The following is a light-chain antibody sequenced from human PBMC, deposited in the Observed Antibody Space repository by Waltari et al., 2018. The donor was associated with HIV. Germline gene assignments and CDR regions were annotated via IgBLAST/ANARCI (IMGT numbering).Light chain of an antibody. Sequence: QSVVTQPPSASGTPGQRLTISCSGSTSNIGSNSVNWYQHLPGTAPKFLIYTNNQRPSGVPDRFSGSKSGTSASLAISGIQSEDEADYYCAAWDNSLNAYVFGTGTKVTVL. CDR2: TNN. CDR1: TSNIGSNS. CDR3: AAWDNSLNAYV. J-gene: IGLJ1*01. V-gene: IGLV1-44*01.